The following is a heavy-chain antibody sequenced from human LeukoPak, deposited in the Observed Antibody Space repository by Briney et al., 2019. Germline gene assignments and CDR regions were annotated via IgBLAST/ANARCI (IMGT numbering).Heavy chain of an antibody. CDR1: GYSISSGYY. CDR3: ARHCRRATTHFDY. CDR2: IYQSGNT. D-gene: IGHD2-15*01. Sequence: PSETLSLTCTVSGYSISSGYYWGWIRQPPGKGLEWIGNIYQSGNTYYNPSLKSRVTISVDTSKIQFSLKLSSVTAADTAVYYCARHCRRATTHFDYWGQGTLVTVSS. V-gene: IGHV4-38-2*02. J-gene: IGHJ4*02.